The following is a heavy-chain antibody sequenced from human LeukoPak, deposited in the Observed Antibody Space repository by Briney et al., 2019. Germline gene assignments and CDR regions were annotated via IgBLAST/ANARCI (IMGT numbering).Heavy chain of an antibody. CDR1: GFTFSSYT. J-gene: IGHJ4*02. V-gene: IGHV3-21*01. Sequence: PGGSLRLSRAASGFTFSSYTMMWVRQAPGKGLEDVSSIISSSSRIFYADSVRGRFTISRDNAKNSLYLQMNSLRAEDTAVYYCARVPVGYQGYSSAWYTDYWGQGTLVSVSS. D-gene: IGHD6-19*01. CDR2: IISSSSRI. CDR3: ARVPVGYQGYSSAWYTDY.